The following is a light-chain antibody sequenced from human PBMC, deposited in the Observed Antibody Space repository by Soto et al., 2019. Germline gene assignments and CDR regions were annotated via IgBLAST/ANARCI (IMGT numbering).Light chain of an antibody. J-gene: IGLJ1*01. CDR1: SSNIGSNT. CDR2: SNN. V-gene: IGLV1-44*01. Sequence: SVLTQPPSASGTPGQRVTISCSGSSSNIGSNTVNWYQQLPGTAPKLLIYSNNQRPSGVPDRFSGSKSGTSASLAISGLQSEDESDYYCAAGDEALTGHVFVPGTK. CDR3: AAGDEALTGHV.